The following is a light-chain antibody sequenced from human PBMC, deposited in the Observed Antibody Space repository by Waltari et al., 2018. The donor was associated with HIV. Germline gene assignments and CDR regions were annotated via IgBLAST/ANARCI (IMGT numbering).Light chain of an antibody. V-gene: IGKV2-24*01. CDR2: RIS. J-gene: IGKJ2*01. CDR3: MQATQFPYT. CDR1: QSLVHSDGSTY. Sequence: DFVMTQTPLSLPVTLGQPAFISCRSSQSLVHSDGSTYLSWIQQRPGQPPRVVIYRISNRFSGVPDRFSGSGAGTDCTLKISRVEAEDVGLYYCMQATQFPYTFGQGTKLEIK.